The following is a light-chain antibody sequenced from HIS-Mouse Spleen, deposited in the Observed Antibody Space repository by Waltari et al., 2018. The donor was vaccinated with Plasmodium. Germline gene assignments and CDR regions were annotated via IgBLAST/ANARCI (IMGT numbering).Light chain of an antibody. V-gene: IGLV6-57*02. J-gene: IGLJ3*02. CDR1: SGSIASNY. Sequence: NFMLTQPHSVSESPGKTVTISCTGSSGSIASNYVQWYQQRPGRAPTTVIYEDNQRPSGAPDRFSGSIDSSSNSASLTSSGLKTEDEADYYCQSYDSSTWVFGGGTKLTVL. CDR3: QSYDSSTWV. CDR2: EDN.